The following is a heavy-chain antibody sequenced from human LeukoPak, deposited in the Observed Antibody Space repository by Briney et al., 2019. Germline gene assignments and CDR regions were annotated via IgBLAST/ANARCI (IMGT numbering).Heavy chain of an antibody. CDR3: ARARHLAFDVFDL. V-gene: IGHV1-2*02. Sequence: ASVKVSCKASEYTFTDHFLHWVRQAPGQGLQWLGWINPYSGLTSFAQNFRGRLTLTRDTSIRPCYMEFTSLRSDDTAVYFCARARHLAFDVFDLWGHGTLVTVSS. CDR2: INPYSGLT. J-gene: IGHJ3*01. CDR1: EYTFTDHF.